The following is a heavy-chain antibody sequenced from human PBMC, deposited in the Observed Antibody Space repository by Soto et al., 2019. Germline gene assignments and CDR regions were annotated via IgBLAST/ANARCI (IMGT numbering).Heavy chain of an antibody. CDR3: AKVSEYQLLWGQFDY. J-gene: IGHJ4*02. CDR1: GFTFSSYA. Sequence: EVQLLESGGGLVQPGGSLRLSCAASGFTFSSYAMSWVRQAPGKGLEWVSAISGSGGSTYYADSVKGWFTISRDNSKNTLYLQMNSLRAEDTAVYYCAKVSEYQLLWGQFDYWGQGTLVTVSS. V-gene: IGHV3-23*01. D-gene: IGHD2-2*01. CDR2: ISGSGGST.